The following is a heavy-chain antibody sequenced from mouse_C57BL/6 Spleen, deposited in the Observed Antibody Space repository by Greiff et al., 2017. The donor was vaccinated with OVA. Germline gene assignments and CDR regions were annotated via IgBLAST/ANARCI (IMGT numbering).Heavy chain of an antibody. J-gene: IGHJ4*01. CDR2: IDPETGGT. Sequence: QVQLKESGAELVRPGASVTLSCKASGYTFTDYEMHWVKQTPVHGLEWIGAIDPETGGTAYNQKFKGKAILTADKSSSTAYMELRSLTSEDSAVYYCTRCGGGYAMDYWGQGTSVTVSS. CDR1: GYTFTDYE. V-gene: IGHV1-15*01. D-gene: IGHD1-1*02. CDR3: TRCGGGYAMDY.